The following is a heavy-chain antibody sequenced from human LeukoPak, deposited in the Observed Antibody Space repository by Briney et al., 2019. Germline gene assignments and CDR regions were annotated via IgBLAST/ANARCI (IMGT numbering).Heavy chain of an antibody. V-gene: IGHV4-30-4*08. CDR3: ARGEGDSSSWFDP. Sequence: PSQTLSLTCTVSGGSISSGDYYWSWIRQPPGKGLEWIGYIYYSGSTYYNSSLKSRVTISVDTSKNQFSLKLSSVTAADTAVYYCARGEGDSSSWFDPWGQGTLVTVSS. CDR1: GGSISSGDYY. CDR2: IYYSGST. D-gene: IGHD6-13*01. J-gene: IGHJ5*02.